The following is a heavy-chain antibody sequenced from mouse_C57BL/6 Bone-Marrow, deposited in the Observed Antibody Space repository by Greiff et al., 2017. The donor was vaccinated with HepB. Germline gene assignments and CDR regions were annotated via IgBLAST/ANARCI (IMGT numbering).Heavy chain of an antibody. J-gene: IGHJ3*01. CDR2: IRSKSNNYAT. CDR1: GFSFNTYA. Sequence: DAGGGLVQPKGSLKLSCAASGFSFNTYAMNWVRQAPGKGLEWVARIRSKSNNYATYYADSVKDRFTISRDDSESMLYLQMNNLKTEDTAMYYCVRHDYYGSSSWFAYWGQGTLVTVSA. CDR3: VRHDYYGSSSWFAY. D-gene: IGHD1-1*01. V-gene: IGHV10-1*01.